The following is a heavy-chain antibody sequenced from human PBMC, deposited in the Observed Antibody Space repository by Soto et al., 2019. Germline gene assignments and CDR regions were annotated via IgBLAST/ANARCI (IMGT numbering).Heavy chain of an antibody. J-gene: IGHJ4*02. CDR1: GGTFSSYA. Sequence: QVQLVQSGAEVKKPGSSVKVSCKASGGTFSSYAISWVRQAPGQGLEWMGGIIPIFGTANYAQKFQGRVTTNADESTSTTYMELSSLRSEDTAVYYCARRARSYGKGTYFDYWGQGTLVTVSS. D-gene: IGHD3-16*02. CDR2: IIPIFGTA. V-gene: IGHV1-69*01. CDR3: ARRARSYGKGTYFDY.